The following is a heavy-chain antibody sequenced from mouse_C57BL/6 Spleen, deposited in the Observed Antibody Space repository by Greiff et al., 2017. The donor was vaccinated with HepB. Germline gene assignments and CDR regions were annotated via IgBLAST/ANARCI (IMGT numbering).Heavy chain of an antibody. Sequence: QVQLKESGPELVKPGASVKISCKASGYAFSSSWMNWVKQRPGKGLEWIGRIYPGDGDTNYNGKFKGKATLTADKSSSTAYMQLSSLTSEDSAVYFCARAGLRLYAMDYWGQGTSVTVSS. CDR2: IYPGDGDT. CDR3: ARAGLRLYAMDY. D-gene: IGHD2-2*01. CDR1: GYAFSSSW. J-gene: IGHJ4*01. V-gene: IGHV1-82*01.